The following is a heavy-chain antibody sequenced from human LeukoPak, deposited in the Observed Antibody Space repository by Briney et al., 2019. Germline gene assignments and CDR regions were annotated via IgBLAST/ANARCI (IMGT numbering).Heavy chain of an antibody. Sequence: SQTLPLTCAISGDSVSSNSAAWNWIRQSPSRGLEWLGRTYYRSKWYNDYAVSVKSRITINPDTSKNQFSLKLSSVTAADTAVYYCARVPVRDGYNFYYYYGMDVWGQGTTVTVSS. J-gene: IGHJ6*02. D-gene: IGHD5-24*01. CDR3: ARVPVRDGYNFYYYYGMDV. CDR2: TYYRSKWYN. CDR1: GDSVSSNSAA. V-gene: IGHV6-1*01.